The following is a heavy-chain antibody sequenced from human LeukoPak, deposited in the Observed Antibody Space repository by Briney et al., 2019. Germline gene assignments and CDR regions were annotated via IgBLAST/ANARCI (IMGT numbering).Heavy chain of an antibody. V-gene: IGHV3-7*01. CDR3: ARDSVKCRGCAFDI. Sequence: GGSLRLSCAASGFTFSYFWMSWVRQAPGKGLEWVANIKEDGSEKYYVASVKGRFTISRDNAKNSLYLQMNSLRAEDTAVYYCARDSVKCRGCAFDIWGQGTMVTVPS. J-gene: IGHJ3*02. D-gene: IGHD1-26*01. CDR2: IKEDGSEK. CDR1: GFTFSYFW.